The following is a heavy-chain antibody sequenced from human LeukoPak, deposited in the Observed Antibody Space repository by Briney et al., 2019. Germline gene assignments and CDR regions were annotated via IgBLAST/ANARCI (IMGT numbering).Heavy chain of an antibody. D-gene: IGHD2-2*01. CDR3: ARDLYCSSTSCFSGSYGYFDY. Sequence: GGSLRLSCAASGFTFSSYAMHWVRQAPGKGLEGVAVISYDGSNKYYADSVKGRFTISRDNSKNTLYLQMNSLRAEDTAVYYCARDLYCSSTSCFSGSYGYFDYWGQGTLVTVSS. CDR2: ISYDGSNK. J-gene: IGHJ4*02. V-gene: IGHV3-30*04. CDR1: GFTFSSYA.